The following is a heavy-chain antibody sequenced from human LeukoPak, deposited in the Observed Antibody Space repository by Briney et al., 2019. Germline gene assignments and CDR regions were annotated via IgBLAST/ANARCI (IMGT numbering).Heavy chain of an antibody. D-gene: IGHD3-22*01. Sequence: GGSLRLSCAASGFTFSRYDMHWVRQATGKGLEWVSGIGTAGDTYYAGSVKGRFTISRENAKNSLYLQMNSLTAGDTAVYYCARDLYYYDSSGYYYPEGLDYWGQGTLVTVSS. CDR2: IGTAGDT. V-gene: IGHV3-13*01. CDR3: ARDLYYYDSSGYYYPEGLDY. J-gene: IGHJ4*02. CDR1: GFTFSRYD.